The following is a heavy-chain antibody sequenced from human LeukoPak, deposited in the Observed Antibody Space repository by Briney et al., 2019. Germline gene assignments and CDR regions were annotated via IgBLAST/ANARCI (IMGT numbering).Heavy chain of an antibody. Sequence: GGSLRLSCAASGFTFSRYPMHWVRQAPGKGLQWVAVISFDGSSTYYADAVKGRFTISRDNAKNSLYLQMNSLRAEDTAVYYCARVVMGVESSYWGQGTLVTVSS. D-gene: IGHD3-22*01. CDR3: ARVVMGVESSY. CDR1: GFTFSRYP. CDR2: ISFDGSST. V-gene: IGHV3-30-3*01. J-gene: IGHJ4*02.